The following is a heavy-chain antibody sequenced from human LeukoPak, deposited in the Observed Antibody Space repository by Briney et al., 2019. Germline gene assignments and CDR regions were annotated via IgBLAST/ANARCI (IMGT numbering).Heavy chain of an antibody. CDR3: ARDSDYIAVAGKD. V-gene: IGHV1-8*01. D-gene: IGHD6-19*01. CDR2: MNPNSGNT. J-gene: IGHJ4*02. Sequence: ASVKVSCKASGYTFTSYDINWVRQATGQGLEWMGWMNPNSGNTGYAQKFQGRVTMTRNTSISTAYMELSSLRSEDTAVYYCARDSDYIAVAGKDWGQGTLVTVSS. CDR1: GYTFTSYD.